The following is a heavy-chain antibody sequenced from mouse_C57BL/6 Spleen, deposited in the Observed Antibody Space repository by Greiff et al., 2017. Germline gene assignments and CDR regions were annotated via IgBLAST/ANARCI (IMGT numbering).Heavy chain of an antibody. CDR2: IYPGSGNT. CDR1: GYSFTSYY. V-gene: IGHV1-66*01. CDR3: ARRWYGSTYWYFDV. D-gene: IGHD1-1*01. Sequence: KLQQSGPELVKPGASVKISCKASGYSFTSYYIHWVKQRPGQGLEWIGWIYPGSGNTKYNEKFKGKATLTADTSSSTAYMQLSSLTSEDSAVYYCARRWYGSTYWYFDVWGTGTTVTVSS. J-gene: IGHJ1*03.